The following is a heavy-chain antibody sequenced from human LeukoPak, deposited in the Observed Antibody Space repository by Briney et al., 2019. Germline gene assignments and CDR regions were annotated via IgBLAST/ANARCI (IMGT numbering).Heavy chain of an antibody. V-gene: IGHV3-23*01. D-gene: IGHD2-15*01. CDR3: ARDSVATIKGDIVVVVAASS. J-gene: IGHJ4*02. Sequence: PGGSLRLSCSASRFTFSSYTMNWVRQAPGKGLEWVSAISGSGGSTYYADSVKGRFTISRDNAKNTLYLQMNSLRAEDTAVYYCARDSVATIKGDIVVVVAASSWGQGTLVTVSS. CDR2: ISGSGGST. CDR1: RFTFSSYT.